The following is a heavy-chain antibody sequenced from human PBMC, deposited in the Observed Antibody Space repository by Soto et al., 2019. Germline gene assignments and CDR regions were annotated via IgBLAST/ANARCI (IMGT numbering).Heavy chain of an antibody. CDR3: ARDARNYYYGMDV. CDR1: GGSVISGSYY. V-gene: IGHV4-61*01. CDR2: IYYSGST. Sequence: PSETLSLTCTVSGGSVISGSYYWSLIRQPPGKGLEWIGYIYYSGSTNYNPSLKSRVTISVDTSKNQFSLKLSSVTAADTAVYYCARDARNYYYGMDVWGQGTTVTVSS. J-gene: IGHJ6*02.